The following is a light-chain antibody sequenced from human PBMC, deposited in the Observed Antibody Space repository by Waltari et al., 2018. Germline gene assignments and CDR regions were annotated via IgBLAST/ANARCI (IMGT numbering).Light chain of an antibody. CDR1: QSVRNN. CDR3: QQYNNWPPWT. Sequence: EIVMTQSPATLSASPGESATLPCRASQSVRNNLVWYQQKPGQAPRLLIYGASTRVTGIPARFSGSGSGTEFTLTISSLQSEDFAVYYCQQYNNWPPWTFGQGTKVEIK. V-gene: IGKV3-15*01. CDR2: GAS. J-gene: IGKJ1*01.